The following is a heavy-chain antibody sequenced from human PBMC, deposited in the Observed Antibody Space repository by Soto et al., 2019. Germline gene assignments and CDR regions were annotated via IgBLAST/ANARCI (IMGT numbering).Heavy chain of an antibody. D-gene: IGHD4-17*01. V-gene: IGHV4-59*02. CDR1: GGSVSSYF. CDR2: VYNSERT. CDR3: AYGESRGTLAC. Sequence: SETLSLTCIVSGGSVSSYFWSWIRQTPGKGLEWIGYVYNSERTEYNPSLKSRVTISVDTSKNQFSLKLNSVTAADTAVYYCAYGESRGTLACWGQGTLVTVSS. J-gene: IGHJ4*02.